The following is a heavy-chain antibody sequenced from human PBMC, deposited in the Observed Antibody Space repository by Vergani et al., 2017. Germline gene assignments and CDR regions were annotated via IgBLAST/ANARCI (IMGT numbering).Heavy chain of an antibody. J-gene: IGHJ4*02. CDR1: GGSFSGYY. CDR3: AREDIRNDYTSGY. CDR2: IYFNDAT. V-gene: IGHV4-34*01. D-gene: IGHD5-24*01. Sequence: QVQLQQWGAGLLKPSETLSLTCAVYGGSFSGYYWAWIRQAPGKGLEWIATIYFNDATQYNPSLKSRASISIDNSKNQFFLKLRTLTAADTAVYYCAREDIRNDYTSGYWGQGMLVTVSS.